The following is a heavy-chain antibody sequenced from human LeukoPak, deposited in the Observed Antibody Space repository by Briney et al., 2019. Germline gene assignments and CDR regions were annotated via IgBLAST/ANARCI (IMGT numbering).Heavy chain of an antibody. V-gene: IGHV4-31*03. Sequence: SSETLSLTCTVSGGSISSGGYYWSWIRQHPGKGLEWIGYIYYSGSTYYNPSLKSRVTISVDTSKNQFSLKLSSVTAADTAVYYFARVGATIFGDYWGQGTLVTVSS. CDR1: GGSISSGGYY. CDR2: IYYSGST. D-gene: IGHD3-3*01. J-gene: IGHJ4*02. CDR3: ARVGATIFGDY.